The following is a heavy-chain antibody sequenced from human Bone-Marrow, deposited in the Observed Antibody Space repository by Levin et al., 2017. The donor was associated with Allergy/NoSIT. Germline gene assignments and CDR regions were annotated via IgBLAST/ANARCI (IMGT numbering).Heavy chain of an antibody. D-gene: IGHD3-16*01. CDR1: GGSLRGYY. Sequence: SQTLSLPCDVYGGSLRGYYWSWIRQPPGKGLEWIGEINHSGSTTYNPSLKSRVTISVDTSKNQFSLRLSSVTAADTAVYYCASYLYGGLDYWGRGTLVTVSS. J-gene: IGHJ4*02. CDR3: ASYLYGGLDY. V-gene: IGHV4-34*01. CDR2: INHSGST.